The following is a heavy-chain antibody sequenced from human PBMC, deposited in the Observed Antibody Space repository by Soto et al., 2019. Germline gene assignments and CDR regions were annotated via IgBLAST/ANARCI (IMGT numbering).Heavy chain of an antibody. D-gene: IGHD1-26*01. CDR1: GGSISSGGDY. CDR3: ARDREGAAGRHYGMDV. J-gene: IGHJ6*02. V-gene: IGHV4-31*03. Sequence: PSETLSLSCTVSGGSISSGGDYWSWIRQHPGKGLEWIGYIYYSGSTYYNPSLKSRVTISVDTSKNQFSLKLSSVTAADTAVYYCARDREGAAGRHYGMDVWGQGTTVTVSS. CDR2: IYYSGST.